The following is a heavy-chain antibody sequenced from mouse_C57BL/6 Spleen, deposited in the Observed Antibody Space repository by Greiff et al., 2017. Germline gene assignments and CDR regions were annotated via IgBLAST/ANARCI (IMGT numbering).Heavy chain of an antibody. J-gene: IGHJ3*01. CDR1: GYTFTDYY. CDR3: ARGRHGGPLGFAY. V-gene: IGHV1-76*01. Sequence: VQLQQSGAELVRPGASVKLSCKASGYTFTDYYINWVKQRPGQGLEWIARIYPGSGNTYYNEKFKGKATLTAEKSSSTAYMQLSSLPSEDSAVYSCARGRHGGPLGFAYWGQGTLVTVSA. D-gene: IGHD3-1*01. CDR2: IYPGSGNT.